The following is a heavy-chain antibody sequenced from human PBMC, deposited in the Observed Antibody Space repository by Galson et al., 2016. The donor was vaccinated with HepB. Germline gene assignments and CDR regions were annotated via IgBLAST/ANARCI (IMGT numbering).Heavy chain of an antibody. Sequence: SLRLSCAASGFTFSSYGFHWVRQAPDKGLEWVAVIWHDGSKKYYADSVKGRFTFSRDDSKNTLYLQMNSLRAEDTAVYYCARRAAAGQENFDYWGQGTLVTVSS. CDR1: GFTFSSYG. CDR3: ARRAAAGQENFDY. J-gene: IGHJ4*02. V-gene: IGHV3-33*01. CDR2: IWHDGSKK. D-gene: IGHD6-13*01.